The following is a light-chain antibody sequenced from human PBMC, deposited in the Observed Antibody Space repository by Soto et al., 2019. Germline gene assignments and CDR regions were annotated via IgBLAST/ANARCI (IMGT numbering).Light chain of an antibody. CDR1: SSNIGKNV. CDR3: AAWDTSLTAGV. V-gene: IGLV1-51*01. CDR2: DNN. Sequence: QSVLTHPPSVSAAPGQKVTISCSGSSSNIGKNVVSWYQQFPGTAPKLLIYDNNKRPSGIPDRFSGSTSGTSATLAITGLQTGDEADYYCAAWDTSLTAGVFGGGTKLTVL. J-gene: IGLJ3*02.